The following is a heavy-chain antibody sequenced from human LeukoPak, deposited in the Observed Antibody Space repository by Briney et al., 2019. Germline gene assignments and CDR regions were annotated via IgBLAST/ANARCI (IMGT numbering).Heavy chain of an antibody. Sequence: SETLSLTCAVYGGSFSGYYWGWIRQPPGKGLEWIGEINHSGSTNYNPSLKSRVTISVDTSKNQFSLKLSSVTAADTAVYYCAKGYGFDSSGSEHYFENWGQGILVTVSS. CDR3: AKGYGFDSSGSEHYFEN. J-gene: IGHJ4*02. D-gene: IGHD3-22*01. CDR2: INHSGST. V-gene: IGHV4-34*01. CDR1: GGSFSGYY.